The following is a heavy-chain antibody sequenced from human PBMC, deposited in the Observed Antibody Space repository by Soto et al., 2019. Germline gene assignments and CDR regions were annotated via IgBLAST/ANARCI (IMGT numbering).Heavy chain of an antibody. Sequence: EVQLLESGGGLVQPGGSLRLSCAASGFTFSSYAMTWVRQAPGKGLQWVSTISGSGGSTYYADSVKGRFTISRDNSINTLYLEMNSLRAVDTAVYFCAKANKAYSSTGPADCWGQGTLVTVSS. CDR1: GFTFSSYA. J-gene: IGHJ4*02. CDR3: AKANKAYSSTGPADC. D-gene: IGHD6-13*01. CDR2: ISGSGGST. V-gene: IGHV3-23*01.